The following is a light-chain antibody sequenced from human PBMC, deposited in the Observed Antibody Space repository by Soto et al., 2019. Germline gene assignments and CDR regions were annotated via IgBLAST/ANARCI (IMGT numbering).Light chain of an antibody. CDR2: DAS. V-gene: IGKV3-11*01. J-gene: IGKJ4*01. Sequence: IVLTQSPATLSLSPGERATLACRASQSVGNNLAWYPQRPGQAPRLLIYDASNRASGVPDRCRAFGDGSACSHFITSAAPEDSAVYYYQHRDNWPPWATCGVGNKVEIK. CDR1: QSVGNN. CDR3: QHRDNWPPWAT.